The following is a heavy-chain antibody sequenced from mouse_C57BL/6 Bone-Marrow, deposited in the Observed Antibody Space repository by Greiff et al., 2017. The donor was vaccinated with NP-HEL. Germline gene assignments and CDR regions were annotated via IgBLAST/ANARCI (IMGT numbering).Heavy chain of an antibody. CDR3: TTAATVVRDY. D-gene: IGHD1-1*01. J-gene: IGHJ2*01. CDR1: GFNIKDDY. Sequence: VQLKESGAELVRPGASVKLSCTASGFNIKDDYMHWVKQRPEQGLEWIGWIDPENGDTEYASKFQGKATITADTSSNTAYLQLSSLTSEDTAVYYCTTAATVVRDYWGQGTTLTVSS. CDR2: IDPENGDT. V-gene: IGHV14-4*01.